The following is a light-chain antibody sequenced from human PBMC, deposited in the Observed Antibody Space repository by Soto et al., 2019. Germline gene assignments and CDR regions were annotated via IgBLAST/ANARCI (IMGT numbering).Light chain of an antibody. CDR2: AAS. Sequence: AIQLNQSPPSLSASVGDRITITCRASQGISNDLGWYQQKAGKAPKLLIYAASSLQSGVPSRFSGSASGTDFTLTISSLQPEDFATYYCLHDYTYPRTFGQGTKVEV. J-gene: IGKJ1*01. CDR3: LHDYTYPRT. CDR1: QGISND. V-gene: IGKV1-6*01.